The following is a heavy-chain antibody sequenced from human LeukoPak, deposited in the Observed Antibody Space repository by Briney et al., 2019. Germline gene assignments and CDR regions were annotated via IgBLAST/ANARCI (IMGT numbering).Heavy chain of an antibody. CDR3: ARDGVTMVRGVRVLDYYHYYMDV. V-gene: IGHV3-7*01. J-gene: IGHJ6*03. CDR2: IKQDGSEK. CDR1: GFTFDEYG. Sequence: GGSLRLSCAASGFTFDEYGMSWVRQAPGKGLEWVANIKQDGSEKYYVDSVKGRFTISRDNAKNSLYLQMNSLRAEDTAVYYCARDGVTMVRGVRVLDYYHYYMDVWGKGTTVTISS. D-gene: IGHD3-10*01.